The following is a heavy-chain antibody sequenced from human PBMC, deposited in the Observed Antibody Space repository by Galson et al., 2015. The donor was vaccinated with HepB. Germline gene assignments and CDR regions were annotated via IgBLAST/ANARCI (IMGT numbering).Heavy chain of an antibody. CDR1: GFTFSSYA. J-gene: IGHJ4*02. CDR3: ARDTDFWSGYYNPQGGGYFDY. D-gene: IGHD3-3*01. CDR2: ISYDGSNK. V-gene: IGHV3-30-3*01. Sequence: SLRLSCAASGFTFSSYAMHWVRQAPGKGLEWVAVISYDGSNKYYADSVKGRFTISRDNSKNTLYLQMNSLRAEDTAVYYCARDTDFWSGYYNPQGGGYFDYWGQGTLVTVSS.